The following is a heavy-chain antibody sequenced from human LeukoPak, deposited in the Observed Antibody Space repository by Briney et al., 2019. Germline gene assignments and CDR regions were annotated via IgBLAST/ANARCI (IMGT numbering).Heavy chain of an antibody. Sequence: QSGGSLRLSCAASGFTFSSYAMSWVRQAPGKGLEWVSAISGSGGGTYYADPVKGRFTISRDNSKNTLYLQMNSLRAEDTAVYYCAKEYLVVGASFDYWGQGTLVTVSS. CDR3: AKEYLVVGASFDY. J-gene: IGHJ4*02. CDR1: GFTFSSYA. D-gene: IGHD1-26*01. V-gene: IGHV3-23*01. CDR2: ISGSGGGT.